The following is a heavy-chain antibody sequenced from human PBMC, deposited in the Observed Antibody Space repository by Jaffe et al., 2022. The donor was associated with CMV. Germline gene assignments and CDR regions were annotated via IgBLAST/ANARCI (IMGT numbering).Heavy chain of an antibody. D-gene: IGHD5-12*01. CDR1: GFTFNSYE. CDR3: ATEGGYDRFEY. Sequence: EVQLVESGGGLVQPGGSLRLSCAASGFTFNSYEMNWVRQAPGKGLEWVSYISASGSAIYYADSVKGRFIISRDNTKNSLYLQMNSLRVEDTAVYYCATEGGYDRFEYWGQGTLVPVSS. CDR2: ISASGSAI. V-gene: IGHV3-48*03. J-gene: IGHJ4*02.